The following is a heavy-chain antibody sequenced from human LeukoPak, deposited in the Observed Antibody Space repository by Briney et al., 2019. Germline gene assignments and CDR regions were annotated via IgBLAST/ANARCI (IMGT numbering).Heavy chain of an antibody. J-gene: IGHJ4*02. CDR2: IYTSGST. CDR1: GGSISSYY. CDR3: ARGGYSGYDLDQ. Sequence: SETLSLTCTVSGGSISSYYWSWIRQPPGKGLEWIGYIYTSGSTNYNPSLKSRVTISVDTSKNQFSLRLSSVTAADTAVYYCARGGYSGYDLDQWGQGTLVTVSS. D-gene: IGHD5-12*01. V-gene: IGHV4-4*09.